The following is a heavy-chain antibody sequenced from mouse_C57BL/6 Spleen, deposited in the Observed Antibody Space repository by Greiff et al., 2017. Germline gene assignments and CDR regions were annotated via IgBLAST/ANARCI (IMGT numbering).Heavy chain of an antibody. CDR1: GFNIKDDY. Sequence: EVQLQESGAELVRPGASVKLSCTASGFNIKDDYMHWVKQRPEQGLEWIGWIDPENGDTEYASKFQGKATITADTSSNTAYLQLSSLTSEDTAVYYCTTVWDGDDYWGQGTTLTVSS. J-gene: IGHJ2*01. CDR3: TTVWDGDDY. D-gene: IGHD4-1*01. CDR2: IDPENGDT. V-gene: IGHV14-4*01.